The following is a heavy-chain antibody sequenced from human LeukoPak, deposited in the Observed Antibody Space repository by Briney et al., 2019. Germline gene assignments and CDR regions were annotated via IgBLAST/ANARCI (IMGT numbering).Heavy chain of an antibody. CDR3: ARDDQGAVAAY. D-gene: IGHD6-19*01. CDR1: GFTLSSNY. J-gene: IGHJ4*02. V-gene: IGHV3-66*01. CDR2: IYSGGST. Sequence: GGSLRLSCAASGFTLSSNYMSWVRQAPGKGLEWVSVIYSGGSTYYADSAKGRFTISRDNSKNTPYLQMNSLRAEDTAVYYCARDDQGAVAAYWGQGTLVTVSS.